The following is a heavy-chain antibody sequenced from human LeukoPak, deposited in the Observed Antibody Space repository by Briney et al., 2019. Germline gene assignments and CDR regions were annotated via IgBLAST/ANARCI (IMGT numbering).Heavy chain of an antibody. J-gene: IGHJ5*02. CDR1: GFTFGDYA. D-gene: IGHD3-22*01. V-gene: IGHV3-9*01. CDR2: ISWNSGSI. CDR3: AKDAGIYYDSSGGRFDP. Sequence: PGGSLRLSCAASGFTFGDYAMHWVRHAPGKGLEWVSGISWNSGSIGYADSVKGRFTISRDNAKNSLYLQMNSLRAEDTALYYCAKDAGIYYDSSGGRFDPWGQGTLVTVSS.